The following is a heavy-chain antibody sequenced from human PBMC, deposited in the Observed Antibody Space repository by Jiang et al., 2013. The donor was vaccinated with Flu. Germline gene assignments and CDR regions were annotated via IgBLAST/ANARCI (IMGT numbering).Heavy chain of an antibody. CDR3: ARMGGSSSSYWFDP. V-gene: IGHV2-70*04. J-gene: IGHJ5*02. Sequence: KPTRDPHTDPGTFSGFSLSTSGVRVSWIRQPPGKALEWLARVDWDDDKFYSTSLKTRLTISKDTSKNQVVLTMINMDPVDTARYYCARMGGSSSSYWFDPWGQGTLVTVSS. CDR1: GFSLSTSGVR. D-gene: IGHD6-6*01. CDR2: VDWDDDK.